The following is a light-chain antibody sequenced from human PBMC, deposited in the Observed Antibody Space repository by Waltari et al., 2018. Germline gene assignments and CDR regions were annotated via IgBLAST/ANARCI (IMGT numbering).Light chain of an antibody. CDR1: SGSIARHY. CDR3: QSYDGASWV. V-gene: IGLV6-57*02. Sequence: NFMLTQPHSVSESPGKTVKISCTGSSGSIARHYVQWYQQRPGSAPPTVVYEDDQRPSGVPDRFSGSIDSSSNSASLTISGLKTEDEADYYCQSYDGASWVFGGGTRLTVL. J-gene: IGLJ3*02. CDR2: EDD.